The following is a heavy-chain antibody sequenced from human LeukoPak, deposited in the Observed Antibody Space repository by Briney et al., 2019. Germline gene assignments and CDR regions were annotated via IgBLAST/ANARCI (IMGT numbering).Heavy chain of an antibody. V-gene: IGHV1-8*03. CDR2: MNPNSGNT. D-gene: IGHD2-15*01. Sequence: ASVKVSCKASGYTFTSYYMHWVRQAPGQGLEWMGWMNPNSGNTGYAQKFQGRVTITRDPSISTAYMELSSLRSEDTAVYYCARMDHHGGRDNWFDPWGQGTLVTVSS. J-gene: IGHJ5*02. CDR3: ARMDHHGGRDNWFDP. CDR1: GYTFTSYY.